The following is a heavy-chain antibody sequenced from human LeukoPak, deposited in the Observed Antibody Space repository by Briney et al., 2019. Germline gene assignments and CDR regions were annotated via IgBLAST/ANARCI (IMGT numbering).Heavy chain of an antibody. Sequence: SETLSLTCTVSGGSISSSSYYWGWIRQPPGTGLEWLGSIYDSGSIYYNPSLKSRLTISEDTSKNQFSLKMNSVTAADTAVYYCARLGHCTGGSCYQYYYMDVWGKGTMVTISS. CDR2: IYDSGSI. V-gene: IGHV4-39*01. CDR3: ARLGHCTGGSCYQYYYMDV. CDR1: GGSISSSSYY. D-gene: IGHD2-8*02. J-gene: IGHJ6*03.